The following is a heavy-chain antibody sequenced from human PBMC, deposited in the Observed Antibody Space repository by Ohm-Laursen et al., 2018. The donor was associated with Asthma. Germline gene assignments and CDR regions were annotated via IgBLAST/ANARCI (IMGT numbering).Heavy chain of an antibody. D-gene: IGHD5-12*01. CDR1: GDSFTSGIYY. CDR2: IYHTGSS. V-gene: IGHV4-31*03. Sequence: PSETLSLTCTVSGDSFTSGIYYWGWIRQHPGKGLEWIGYIYHTGSSYYNPSFKSRASISVDTSKNQFSLNLRSVTAADTAVYYCAREATIITRYFDSWGQGGLVTVSS. CDR3: AREATIITRYFDS. J-gene: IGHJ4*02.